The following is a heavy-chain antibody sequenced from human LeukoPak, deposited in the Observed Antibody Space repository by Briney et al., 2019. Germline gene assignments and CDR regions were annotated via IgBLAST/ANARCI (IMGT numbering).Heavy chain of an antibody. D-gene: IGHD4-17*01. Sequence: WETLSLTCGVSGYSIGSGYNWGWIRQSPGKGLEFIGSTYHGGRTFFDPSLQSRVTISLDTSNNHFSLKLSSLTAADTAIYYCVKESHGDSLYDYFDTWGQGILVTVSS. CDR2: TYHGGRT. CDR3: VKESHGDSLYDYFDT. V-gene: IGHV4-38-2*01. J-gene: IGHJ5*02. CDR1: GYSIGSGYN.